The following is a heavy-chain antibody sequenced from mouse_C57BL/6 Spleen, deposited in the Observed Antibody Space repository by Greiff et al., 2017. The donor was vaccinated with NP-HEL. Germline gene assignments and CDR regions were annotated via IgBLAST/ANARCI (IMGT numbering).Heavy chain of an antibody. CDR3: ARNYYGSSLLAMDY. D-gene: IGHD1-1*01. CDR1: GYTFTSYW. CDR2: IDPNSGGT. Sequence: QVQLQQSGAELVKPGASVKLSCKASGYTFTSYWMHWVKQRPGRGLEWIGRIDPNSGGTKYNEKFKSKATLTVDKPSSTADMQLSSLTSEDSAVYYCARNYYGSSLLAMDYWGQGTSVTVSS. V-gene: IGHV1-72*01. J-gene: IGHJ4*01.